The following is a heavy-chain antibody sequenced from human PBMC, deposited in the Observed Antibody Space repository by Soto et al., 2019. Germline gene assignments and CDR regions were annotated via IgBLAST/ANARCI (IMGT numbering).Heavy chain of an antibody. J-gene: IGHJ5*02. CDR2: ISADNGDT. CDR1: GYTFTNYG. V-gene: IGHV1-18*01. Sequence: QIQLVQSGAEVRKPGASVKISCEASGYTFTNYGIGWVRQAPGEGLEWMGWISADNGDTNYAQKFQGRVTMTTDTSTSTAYMDLRSLRSDDTAVYYCAKTPVLLLFGAWLDPWGQGTLVTVSS. CDR3: AKTPVLLLFGAWLDP. D-gene: IGHD3-16*01.